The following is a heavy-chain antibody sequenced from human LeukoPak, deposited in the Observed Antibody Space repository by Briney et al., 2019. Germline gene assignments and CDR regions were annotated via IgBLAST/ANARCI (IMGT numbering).Heavy chain of an antibody. CDR3: ARAMMVNYPLRGYMDV. D-gene: IGHD3-22*01. CDR2: IYYSGST. Sequence: SETLSLTCTVSGGSISGYYWSWIRQPPGKGLEWIAYIYYSGSTNYNPSLKSRVTISVDTSKNQFSLNLSSVTAADTAVYYCARAMMVNYPLRGYMDVWGKGTTVTVSS. CDR1: GGSISGYY. V-gene: IGHV4-59*01. J-gene: IGHJ6*03.